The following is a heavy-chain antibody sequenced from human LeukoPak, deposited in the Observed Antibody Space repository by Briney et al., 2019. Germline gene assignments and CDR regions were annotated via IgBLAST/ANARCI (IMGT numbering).Heavy chain of an antibody. CDR1: GFTFSSYG. V-gene: IGHV3-30*18. J-gene: IGHJ4*02. Sequence: GRSLRLSCAASGFTFSSYGMHWVRQAPGKGLEWVAVISYDGSNKYYADSVKGRSTISRDNSKNTLYLQMNSLRAEDTAVYYCAKDLSRVAGPIDYWGQGTLVTVSS. CDR2: ISYDGSNK. D-gene: IGHD6-19*01. CDR3: AKDLSRVAGPIDY.